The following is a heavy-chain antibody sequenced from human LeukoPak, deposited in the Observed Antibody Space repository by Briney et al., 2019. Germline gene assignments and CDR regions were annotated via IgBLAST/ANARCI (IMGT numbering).Heavy chain of an antibody. D-gene: IGHD6-13*01. CDR3: ARGGVYSSSWPRYFDY. V-gene: IGHV4-34*01. J-gene: IGHJ4*02. Sequence: KPSETLSLTCAVYGGSFSGYYWSWIRQPPGKGRGWIGENNHSGSTNYNPSLKSRVTISVDTAKNQFSLKLSSVTAADTAVYYCARGGVYSSSWPRYFDYWGQGTLVTVSS. CDR2: NNHSGST. CDR1: GGSFSGYY.